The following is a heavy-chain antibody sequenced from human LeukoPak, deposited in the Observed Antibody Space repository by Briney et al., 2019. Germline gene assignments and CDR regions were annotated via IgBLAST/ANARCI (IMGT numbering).Heavy chain of an antibody. J-gene: IGHJ4*02. CDR1: GGTFSSYP. D-gene: IGHD2-15*01. Sequence: SVKVSCKASGGTFSSYPISWVRQAPGQGLEWMGRIIPILGIANYAQKLQGRVTMTTDTSTSTAYMELRSLRSDDTAVYYCARDRIPPNYFDYWGQGTLVTVSS. CDR2: IIPILGIA. CDR3: ARDRIPPNYFDY. V-gene: IGHV1-69*04.